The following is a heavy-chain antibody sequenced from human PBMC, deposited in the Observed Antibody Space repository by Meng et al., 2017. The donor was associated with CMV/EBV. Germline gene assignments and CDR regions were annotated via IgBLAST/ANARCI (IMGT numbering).Heavy chain of an antibody. CDR3: ARDYDILTGQGGDWFDP. CDR1: GGTFSSYA. Sequence: ASVKVSCKASGGTFSSYAISWVRQATGQGLEWMGWMNPNSGNTGYAQKFQGRVTMTRNTSISTAYMELSSLRSEDTAVYYCARDYDILTGQGGDWFDPWGQGTLVTVSS. D-gene: IGHD3-9*01. V-gene: IGHV1-8*02. CDR2: MNPNSGNT. J-gene: IGHJ5*02.